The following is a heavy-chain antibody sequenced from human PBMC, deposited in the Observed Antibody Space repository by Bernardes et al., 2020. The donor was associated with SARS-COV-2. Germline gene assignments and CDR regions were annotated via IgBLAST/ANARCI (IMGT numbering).Heavy chain of an antibody. Sequence: GGSLRLSCAASGFIFSAYAIHWVRQAPGKGLEWVAVISYDGSNKYYADSVKGRFTISRDNSKNTLYLQMNSLRTEDTAVYYCARDAPDYGEGLNLDYWGQGTLVTVSS. V-gene: IGHV3-30-3*01. CDR3: ARDAPDYGEGLNLDY. CDR1: GFIFSAYA. CDR2: ISYDGSNK. J-gene: IGHJ4*02. D-gene: IGHD3-16*01.